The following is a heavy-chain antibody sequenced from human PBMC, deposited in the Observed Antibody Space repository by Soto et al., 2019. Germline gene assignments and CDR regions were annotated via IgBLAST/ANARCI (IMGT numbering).Heavy chain of an antibody. V-gene: IGHV4-34*01. CDR1: GGSFSGYY. Sequence: QVQLQQWGAGLLKPSETLSLTCAVYGGSFSGYYWSWIRQPPGKGLEWIGEINHSGSTNYNPSLKSRVTISEDTSKNQFSLKLSSVTAADTAVYYCARVLAPLAMVRGALGYRGQGTLVTVSS. J-gene: IGHJ4*02. D-gene: IGHD3-10*01. CDR2: INHSGST. CDR3: ARVLAPLAMVRGALGY.